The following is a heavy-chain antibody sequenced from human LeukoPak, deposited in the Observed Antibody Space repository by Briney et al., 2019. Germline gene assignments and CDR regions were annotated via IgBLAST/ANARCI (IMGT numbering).Heavy chain of an antibody. CDR2: ITDSGGST. CDR1: GFTFSSNM. Sequence: GGSLRLSCAPSGFTFSSNMMRWVRQAPGKGLEWVSTITDSGGSTVYADSVKGRFTISRDNSKNTLFLQMHSLRVEDAAIYYCARGSGKYFDSWGQGTLVTVSS. J-gene: IGHJ4*02. D-gene: IGHD3-16*01. CDR3: ARGSGKYFDS. V-gene: IGHV3-23*01.